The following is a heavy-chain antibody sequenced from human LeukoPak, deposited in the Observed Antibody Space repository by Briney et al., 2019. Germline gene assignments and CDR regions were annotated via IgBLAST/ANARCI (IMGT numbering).Heavy chain of an antibody. Sequence: PGRSLRLSCAASGFTFSSYAMHRVRQAPGKGLEWVAVISYDGSNKYYADSVKGRSTISRDNSKNTLYLQMNSLRAEDTAVYYCARGPATQLWFTPNWFDPWGQGTLVTVSS. CDR3: ARGPATQLWFTPNWFDP. CDR2: ISYDGSNK. CDR1: GFTFSSYA. D-gene: IGHD5-18*01. V-gene: IGHV3-30*04. J-gene: IGHJ5*02.